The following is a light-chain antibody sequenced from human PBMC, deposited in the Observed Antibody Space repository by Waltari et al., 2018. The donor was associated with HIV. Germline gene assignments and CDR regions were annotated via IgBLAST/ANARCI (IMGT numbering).Light chain of an antibody. J-gene: IGKJ1*01. CDR3: QQRSNWHGT. CDR2: DAS. Sequence: EIVLTQSPATLSLSPGEGATLSCRASQCVSSYLAWYQQKPDQPPRRLIYDASNRATDNPARFSGRGSVTDFTLTILSLEPEDFVVYYCQQRSNWHGTFGQGTKVDSK. V-gene: IGKV3-11*01. CDR1: QCVSSY.